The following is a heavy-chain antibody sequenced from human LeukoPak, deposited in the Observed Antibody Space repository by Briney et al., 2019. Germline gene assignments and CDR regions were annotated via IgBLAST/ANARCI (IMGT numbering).Heavy chain of an antibody. CDR2: VSGSGSST. Sequence: GGSLRLSCAASGFTFSSYAMSWVRQAPGKGLEWVSAVSGSGSSTYYADSVKGRLTISRDNSKNTLYLQMNSLRAEDTAVYYCAEAKSGNKFDYWGQGTLVTVSS. CDR1: GFTFSSYA. V-gene: IGHV3-23*01. CDR3: AEAKSGNKFDY. J-gene: IGHJ4*02. D-gene: IGHD5-12*01.